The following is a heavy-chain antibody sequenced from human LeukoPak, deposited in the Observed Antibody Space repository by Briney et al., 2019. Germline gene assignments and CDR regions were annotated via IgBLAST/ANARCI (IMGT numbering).Heavy chain of an antibody. Sequence: ASVKVSCKASGYTFTRYNIHWVRQAPGQGLQWMGIINPSGGTPSYAQKFQGRVTMTRDTSTSIAYMELSSLRSEDTAVYYCARYSNYFDSWGQGTLVTVSS. J-gene: IGHJ4*02. CDR3: ARYSNYFDS. D-gene: IGHD4-11*01. V-gene: IGHV1-46*01. CDR2: INPSGGTP. CDR1: GYTFTRYN.